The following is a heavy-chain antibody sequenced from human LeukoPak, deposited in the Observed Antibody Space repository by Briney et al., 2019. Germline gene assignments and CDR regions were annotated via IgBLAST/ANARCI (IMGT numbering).Heavy chain of an antibody. D-gene: IGHD2-15*01. CDR3: ARSWRYCSGGSCYPIDY. J-gene: IGHJ4*02. CDR2: INPNSGGT. V-gene: IGHV1-2*02. Sequence: GASVTVSCKASGYTFTGYYMHWVRQAPGQGLEWMGWINPNSGGTNYAQKFQGRVTMTRDTSISTAYMELSRLRSDDTAAYYCARSWRYCSGGSCYPIDYWGQGTQVTVSS. CDR1: GYTFTGYY.